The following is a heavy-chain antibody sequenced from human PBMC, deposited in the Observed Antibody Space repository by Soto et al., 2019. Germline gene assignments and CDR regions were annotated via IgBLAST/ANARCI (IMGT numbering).Heavy chain of an antibody. Sequence: ASVKVSCKASGCTFTDYGISWVRQAPGQGLEWMGWISGYYSNTNYAQKLQGRVTMTTDTSTSTAYMELRSLRSDDTAVYYCARLRMRAMDVWGQGTTVTVSS. V-gene: IGHV1-18*01. D-gene: IGHD3-16*01. CDR2: ISGYYSNT. CDR1: GCTFTDYG. CDR3: ARLRMRAMDV. J-gene: IGHJ6*02.